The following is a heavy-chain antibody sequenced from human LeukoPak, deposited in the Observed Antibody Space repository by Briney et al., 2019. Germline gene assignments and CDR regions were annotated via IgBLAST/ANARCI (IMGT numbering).Heavy chain of an antibody. V-gene: IGHV1-8*01. D-gene: IGHD5-12*01. Sequence: ASVKVSCKASGYTFTSYDINWVRQAAGQGLEWMGWTNPNSGIAAYAQKFQGRVTMTSNTSRTTAYMELSSLRSEDTAVYYCARGHSSAYDSCDTWGQGTLVTVSS. CDR1: GYTFTSYD. J-gene: IGHJ5*02. CDR3: ARGHSSAYDSCDT. CDR2: TNPNSGIA.